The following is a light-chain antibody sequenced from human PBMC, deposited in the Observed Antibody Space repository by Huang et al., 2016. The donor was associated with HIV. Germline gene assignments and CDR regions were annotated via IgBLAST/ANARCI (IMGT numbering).Light chain of an antibody. CDR1: QGIGSW. CDR3: QQANSFPRFS. J-gene: IGKJ3*01. CDR2: AAV. Sequence: DIQLTQSPSSVSASVGDRVTVTCRTSQGIGSWLAWYQQKPGKAPKRLIYAAVNLQSGVPSRFSGSGSGTDFTLTISGLQPEDFATDYCQQANSFPRFSFGPGTKVEIK. V-gene: IGKV1D-12*01.